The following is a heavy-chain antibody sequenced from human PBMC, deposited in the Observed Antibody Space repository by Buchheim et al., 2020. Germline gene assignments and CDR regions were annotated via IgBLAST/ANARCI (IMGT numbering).Heavy chain of an antibody. CDR3: ARGYSSAWPTGEDWFDP. D-gene: IGHD6-19*01. V-gene: IGHV1-46*03. J-gene: IGHJ5*02. CDR1: GYTFTSSY. CDR2: INPNGGST. Sequence: QVQLVQSGAEVKKPGASVKVSCKASGYTFTSSYMHWVRQAPGQGLEWMGMINPNGGSTIYAQRFQGRVTITRDTSTTTVYMELSSLRSEDTAVYYRARGYSSAWPTGEDWFDPWGQGTL.